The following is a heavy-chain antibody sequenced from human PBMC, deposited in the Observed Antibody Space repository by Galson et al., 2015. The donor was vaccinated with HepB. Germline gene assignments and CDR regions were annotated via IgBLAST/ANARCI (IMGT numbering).Heavy chain of an antibody. CDR2: ISYDGSDK. J-gene: IGHJ6*02. Sequence: SLRLSCAASGFTFSTYGMRWVRQAPGKGLEWVAVISYDGSDKYFADSVKGRFTISRDNSKNTLYLQVNSLRAEDTAVYYCATVVTATHYYYYGMDVWGQGTTVTVSS. D-gene: IGHD2-21*02. V-gene: IGHV3-30*03. CDR1: GFTFSTYG. CDR3: ATVVTATHYYYYGMDV.